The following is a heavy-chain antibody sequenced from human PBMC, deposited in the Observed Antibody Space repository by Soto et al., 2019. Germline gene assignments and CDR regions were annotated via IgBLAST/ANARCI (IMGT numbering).Heavy chain of an antibody. CDR2: IHYSGAT. CDR3: ARQCSGGSCNWFDP. J-gene: IGHJ5*02. Sequence: SETLSLTCTVSSGSITSSSYYRAWIRQAPGKGLEWIGSIHYSGATYYNPSLQSRVSISVDTSKNQFSLKLSSVTAADTAVYYCARQCSGGSCNWFDPWGQGTLVTVSS. V-gene: IGHV4-39*01. CDR1: SGSITSSSYY. D-gene: IGHD2-15*01.